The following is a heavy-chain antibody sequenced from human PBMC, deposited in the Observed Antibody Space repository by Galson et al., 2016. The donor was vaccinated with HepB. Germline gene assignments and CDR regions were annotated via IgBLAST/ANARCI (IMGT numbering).Heavy chain of an antibody. CDR3: AKVSALWGYGGKASRGAFDV. CDR2: VTGSGANT. D-gene: IGHD4-23*01. CDR1: GFTFNTYA. J-gene: IGHJ3*01. Sequence: SLRLSCAASGFTFNTYAISWVRQGPGQGLEWVSGVTGSGANTYYADSVKGRFTISRDNSKNTVYLQMNSLRADDTAVYYCAKVSALWGYGGKASRGAFDVWGQGTMVTVSS. V-gene: IGHV3-23*01.